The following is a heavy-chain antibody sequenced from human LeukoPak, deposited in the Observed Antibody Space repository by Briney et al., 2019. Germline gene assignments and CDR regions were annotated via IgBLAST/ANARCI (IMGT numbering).Heavy chain of an antibody. CDR1: GFPFSDYG. Sequence: AGGSLRLSCAASGFPFSDYGMYWVRQAPGKGLEWLAVISHDGNNKYYADSVKGRITISRDNSMNTLYLQMNSLRAEDTAVYYCARALRIYYYFDYWGQGTLVTVSS. D-gene: IGHD1-26*01. CDR3: ARALRIYYYFDY. V-gene: IGHV3-30*03. CDR2: ISHDGNNK. J-gene: IGHJ4*02.